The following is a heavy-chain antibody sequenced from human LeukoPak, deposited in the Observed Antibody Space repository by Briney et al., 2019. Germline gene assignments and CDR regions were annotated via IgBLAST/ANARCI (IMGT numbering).Heavy chain of an antibody. CDR3: ARRPIAARAFDY. D-gene: IGHD6-6*01. CDR2: ISYDGSNK. Sequence: GGSLRLSCAASGFTFSSYAMHWVRQAPGKGLEWVAVISYDGSNKYYADSVKGRFTISRDNSKNTLYLQMNSLRAEDTAEYYCARRPIAARAFDYWGQGTLVTVSS. V-gene: IGHV3-30-3*01. CDR1: GFTFSSYA. J-gene: IGHJ4*02.